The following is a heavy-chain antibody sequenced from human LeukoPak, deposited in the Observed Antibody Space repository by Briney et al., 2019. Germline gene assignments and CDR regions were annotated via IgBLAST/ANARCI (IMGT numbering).Heavy chain of an antibody. V-gene: IGHV3-21*01. J-gene: IGHJ4*02. CDR2: ISSSSSYI. CDR3: ARGNTGYSSGWGHY. CDR1: GFTLSSYS. D-gene: IGHD6-19*01. Sequence: GGSLRLSCAASGFTLSSYSMNWVRQAPGKGLEWVSSISSSSSYIYYADSVKGRFTISRDNAKNSLYLQMNSLRAEDTAVYYCARGNTGYSSGWGHYWGQGTLVTVSS.